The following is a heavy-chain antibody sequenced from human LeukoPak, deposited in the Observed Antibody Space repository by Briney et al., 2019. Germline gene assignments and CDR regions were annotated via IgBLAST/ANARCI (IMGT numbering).Heavy chain of an antibody. Sequence: GGSLRLSCAASGFIFSDYGMSWARQAPGKGLEWVSVISSTGGNTYYADSVKGRFTISRDNSKNTAYLQMNSLRAEDTALYYCSKEGSDDYYFDYWGQGTLLTVSS. V-gene: IGHV3-23*01. CDR1: GFIFSDYG. D-gene: IGHD2-21*02. CDR2: ISSTGGNT. CDR3: SKEGSDDYYFDY. J-gene: IGHJ4*02.